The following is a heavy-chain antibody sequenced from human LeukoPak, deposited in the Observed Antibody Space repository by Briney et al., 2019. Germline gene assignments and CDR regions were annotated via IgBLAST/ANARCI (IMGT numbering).Heavy chain of an antibody. CDR1: GFIFGTSW. CDR3: ARTVVEVRAASDVFDI. D-gene: IGHD2-2*01. V-gene: IGHV3-7*01. J-gene: IGHJ3*02. CDR2: IYVDGIEK. Sequence: PGGSLRLSCAASGFIFGTSWMSWVRQAPGKGLEWLANIYVDGIEKYYVDSVTGRFTISRIHATHCVYLQMDSQTVEHTAVYYCARTVVEVRAASDVFDIWGQGTMVTVSS.